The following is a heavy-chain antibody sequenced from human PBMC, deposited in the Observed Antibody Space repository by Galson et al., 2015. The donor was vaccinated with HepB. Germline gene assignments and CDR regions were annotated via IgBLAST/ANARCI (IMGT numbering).Heavy chain of an antibody. Sequence: SLRLSYAASGFTLSTYGMHWVRQAPGKGLEWVAVIWSDGNNKYYADSVKGRFTVSRDNSKNTLYLQMNSLRVEDTAVYYCAREYSNNWHESRGYNYFDPWGQGTLVTVSS. CDR3: AREYSNNWHESRGYNYFDP. CDR1: GFTLSTYG. D-gene: IGHD6-13*01. V-gene: IGHV3-33*01. CDR2: IWSDGNNK. J-gene: IGHJ5*02.